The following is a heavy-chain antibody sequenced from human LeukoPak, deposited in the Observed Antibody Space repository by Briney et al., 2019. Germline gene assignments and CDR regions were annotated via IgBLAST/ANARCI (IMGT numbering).Heavy chain of an antibody. CDR3: ARYSYGSEGAHFGY. D-gene: IGHD5-18*01. CDR1: GGSISSSSYY. Sequence: SETLSLTCTVSGGSISSSSYYWGWIRQPPGKGLEWIGSIYYSGSTYYNPSLKSRVTISVDTSKNQFSLKLSSVTAADTAVYYCARYSYGSEGAHFGYWGQGTLVTVSS. J-gene: IGHJ4*02. CDR2: IYYSGST. V-gene: IGHV4-39*01.